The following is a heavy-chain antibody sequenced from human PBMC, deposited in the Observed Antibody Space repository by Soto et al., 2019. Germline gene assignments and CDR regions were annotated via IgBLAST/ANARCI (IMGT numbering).Heavy chain of an antibody. J-gene: IGHJ6*02. Sequence: PSETLSLTCTVSGGSISSYYWSWIRQPPGKGLEWIGYIYYSGSTNYNPSLKSRVTISVDTSKNQFSLKLSSVTAADTAVYSCARVAVVTRNYYYYGMDVWGQGTTVTVSS. V-gene: IGHV4-59*01. CDR3: ARVAVVTRNYYYYGMDV. D-gene: IGHD2-21*02. CDR2: IYYSGST. CDR1: GGSISSYY.